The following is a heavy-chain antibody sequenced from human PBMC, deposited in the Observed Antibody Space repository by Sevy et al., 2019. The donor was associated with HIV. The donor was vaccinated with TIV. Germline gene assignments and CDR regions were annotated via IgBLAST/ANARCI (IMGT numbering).Heavy chain of an antibody. Sequence: GGSLRLSCEASGFIFSDSYMSWIRQAPGKGLEWISYISTRGSTIYYADSVKGRFTISRDNANNSLSLHLNSLRAEDTAIYCCAGFVGGYFDFWGRGTLVTVSS. CDR3: AGFVGGYFDF. V-gene: IGHV3-11*01. J-gene: IGHJ4*02. CDR1: GFIFSDSY. D-gene: IGHD2-15*01. CDR2: ISTRGSTI.